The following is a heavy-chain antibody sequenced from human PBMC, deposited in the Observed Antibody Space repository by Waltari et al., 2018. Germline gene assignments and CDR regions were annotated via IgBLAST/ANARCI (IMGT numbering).Heavy chain of an antibody. Sequence: EEQLVESGGGLLQPGESLRVSCAVSGFTFSRYWMNWVRQAPGKGLLWVARINGDGSDTSYADSVRGRFTISRDNARNTVFLQMKSLRAEDTAVYYCARVARKTYSSPVPGRDYYYGMDVWGLGTTVTVSS. D-gene: IGHD3-22*01. J-gene: IGHJ6*02. V-gene: IGHV3-74*01. CDR1: GFTFSRYW. CDR3: ARVARKTYSSPVPGRDYYYGMDV. CDR2: INGDGSDT.